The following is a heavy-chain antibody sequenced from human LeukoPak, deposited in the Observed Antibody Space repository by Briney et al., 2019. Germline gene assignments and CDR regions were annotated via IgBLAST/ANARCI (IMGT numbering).Heavy chain of an antibody. CDR1: GGTFSSYA. V-gene: IGHV1-69*01. CDR3: ARDGETYCSSTSCGWFDP. CDR2: IIPIFGTA. D-gene: IGHD2-2*01. Sequence: ASVKVSCKASGGTFSSYAISWVRQAPGQGLEWMGGIIPIFGTANYAQKFQGRVTITADESTSTAYMELSSLRSEDTAVYYCARDGETYCSSTSCGWFDPWGQGTLVTVSS. J-gene: IGHJ5*02.